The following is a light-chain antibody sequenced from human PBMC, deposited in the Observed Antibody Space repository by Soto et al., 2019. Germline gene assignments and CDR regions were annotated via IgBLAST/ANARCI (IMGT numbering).Light chain of an antibody. CDR2: AAS. V-gene: IGKV1-17*01. J-gene: IGKJ4*01. Sequence: DIQMTQSPSSLSASVGDRVTITCRASQDIRNDLGWYQQIPGKAPKRLIYAASSLQGGVPSRCSSSGSGTKFTLKISSLQPEDFATFYCLQHNSYPLTFGVGTKLEIK. CDR3: LQHNSYPLT. CDR1: QDIRND.